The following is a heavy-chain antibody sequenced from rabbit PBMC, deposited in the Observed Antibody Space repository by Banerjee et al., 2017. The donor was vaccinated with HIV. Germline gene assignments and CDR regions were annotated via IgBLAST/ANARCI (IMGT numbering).Heavy chain of an antibody. CDR3: ARVDGPGYDWSGFTL. V-gene: IGHV1S40*01. CDR2: IYVGSSGTT. J-gene: IGHJ4*01. D-gene: IGHD3-1*01. Sequence: QSLEESGGDLVKPGASLTLTCTASGFSFSSGVDMCWVRQAPGKGLEWITCIYVGSSGTTYYASWAKGRFTISKTSSTTVTLQMTSLTAADTATYFCARVDGPGYDWSGFTLWGPGTLVTVS. CDR1: GFSFSSGVD.